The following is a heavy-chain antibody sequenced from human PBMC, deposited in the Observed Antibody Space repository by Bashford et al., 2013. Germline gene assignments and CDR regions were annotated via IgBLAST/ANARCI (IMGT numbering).Heavy chain of an antibody. CDR3: AKDSSSRAMIVVRLHGANDAFDI. Sequence: GGPLRLSCAASGFTFSSYAMSWVRQAPGKGLEWVSAISGSGGSTYYADSVKGRFTISRDNSKNTLYLQMNSLRAEDTAVYYCAKDSSSRAMIVVRLHGANDAFDIWGQGTMVTVSS. D-gene: IGHD3-22*01. J-gene: IGHJ3*02. CDR1: GFTFSSYA. CDR2: ISGSGGST. V-gene: IGHV3-23*01.